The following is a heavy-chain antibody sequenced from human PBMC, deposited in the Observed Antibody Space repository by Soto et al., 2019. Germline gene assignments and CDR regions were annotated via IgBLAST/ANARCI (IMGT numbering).Heavy chain of an antibody. CDR3: AKDLLDRIAAWAPSFDY. Sequence: GGSLRLSCAASGFTFSSYAMSWVRQAPGKGLEWVSAISGSGGSAYYADSVKGRFTISRDNSKNTLYLQMNSLRAEDTAVYYCAKDLLDRIAAWAPSFDYWGQGTLVTVSS. CDR2: ISGSGGSA. D-gene: IGHD6-6*01. J-gene: IGHJ4*02. CDR1: GFTFSSYA. V-gene: IGHV3-23*01.